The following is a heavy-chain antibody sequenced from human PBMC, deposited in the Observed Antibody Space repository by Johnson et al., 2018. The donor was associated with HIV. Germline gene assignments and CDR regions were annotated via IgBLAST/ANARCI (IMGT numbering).Heavy chain of an antibody. V-gene: IGHV3-30*18. Sequence: VQLVESGGGLVPPGGSLRLSCAASGFTVGSNYMSWVRQAPGKGLEWVAVISYDGSNKYYADSVKGRFTISRDNSKNTLFLQMNSLRAEDTAVYFCAKVHIAARWSDAFDIWGQGTMVTVSS. CDR2: ISYDGSNK. CDR1: GFTVGSNY. D-gene: IGHD6-6*01. J-gene: IGHJ3*02. CDR3: AKVHIAARWSDAFDI.